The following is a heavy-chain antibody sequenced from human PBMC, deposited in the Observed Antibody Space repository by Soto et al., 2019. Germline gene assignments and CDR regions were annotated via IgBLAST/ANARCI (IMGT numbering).Heavy chain of an antibody. V-gene: IGHV4-31*03. J-gene: IGHJ6*03. CDR3: ARAGEYSSSFEGYYYYYMDV. CDR2: IYYSGST. Sequence: SETLSLTCTVSGGSISSGGYYWSWIRQHPGKGLERIGYIYYSGSTYYNPSLKSRVTISVDKSKNQFSLKLSSVTAADTAVYYCARAGEYSSSFEGYYYYYMDVWGKGTTVTVSS. CDR1: GGSISSGGYY. D-gene: IGHD6-6*01.